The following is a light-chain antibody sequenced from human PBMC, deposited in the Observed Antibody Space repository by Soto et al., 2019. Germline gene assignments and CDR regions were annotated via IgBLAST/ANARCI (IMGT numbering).Light chain of an antibody. Sequence: EIVLTQSPATLSLSPGERATLSCRASQSVSSYLAWYQQKPGQAPRLLIYDASNRATGIPARCSGSGSGTDFTLTISSLEPEDFAVYYGQQRSNWPRFTFGPGTKVDIK. J-gene: IGKJ3*01. V-gene: IGKV3-11*01. CDR3: QQRSNWPRFT. CDR2: DAS. CDR1: QSVSSY.